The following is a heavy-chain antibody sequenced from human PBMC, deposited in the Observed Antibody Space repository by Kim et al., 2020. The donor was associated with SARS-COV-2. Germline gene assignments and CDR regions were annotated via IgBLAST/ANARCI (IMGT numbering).Heavy chain of an antibody. J-gene: IGHJ4*02. D-gene: IGHD2-2*01. V-gene: IGHV4-31*03. CDR2: IYYSGST. CDR1: GGSISSGGYY. CDR3: ARGPPYIVVVPAAFDY. Sequence: SETLSLTYTVSGGSISSGGYYWSWIRQHPGKGLEWIGYIYYSGSTYYNPSLKSRVTISVDTSKNQFSLKLSSVTAADTAVYYCARGPPYIVVVPAAFDYWGQGTLVTVSS.